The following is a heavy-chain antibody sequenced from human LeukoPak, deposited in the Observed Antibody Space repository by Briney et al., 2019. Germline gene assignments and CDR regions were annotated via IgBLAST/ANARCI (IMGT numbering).Heavy chain of an antibody. Sequence: SETLSLTCAVYGGSFSGYYWSWIRQPPGKGLEWIGEINHSGSTNYNPSLKSRVTISVDTSKNQFSLKLSSVTAADTAVYYCAAYSGSYYGDRYFDLWGRGTLVTVSS. CDR3: AAYSGSYYGDRYFDL. V-gene: IGHV4-34*01. CDR2: INHSGST. CDR1: GGSFSGYY. J-gene: IGHJ2*01. D-gene: IGHD1-26*01.